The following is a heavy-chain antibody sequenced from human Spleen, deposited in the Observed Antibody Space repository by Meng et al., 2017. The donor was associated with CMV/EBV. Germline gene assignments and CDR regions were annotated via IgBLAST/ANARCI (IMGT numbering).Heavy chain of an antibody. D-gene: IGHD7-27*01. CDR2: ISAGGDYT. Sequence: GESLKISCTASGFSFITYNMNWVRQAPGKGLEWVACISAGGDYTYYADSVKGRFTISRANARNSLFLQMNRLGVEDTAVYYCGRVPGLGMSFYYGLDVWGRGTTVTVSS. J-gene: IGHJ6*02. CDR1: GFSFITYN. CDR3: GRVPGLGMSFYYGLDV. V-gene: IGHV3-21*06.